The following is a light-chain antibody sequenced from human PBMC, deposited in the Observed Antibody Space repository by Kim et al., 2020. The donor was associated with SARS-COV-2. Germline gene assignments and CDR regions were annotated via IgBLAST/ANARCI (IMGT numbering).Light chain of an antibody. Sequence: DIQMTQSPSTLSASVGDRATIACRASQSISSWLAWYQQKPGKAPKLLIFKASTLASGVPSRFSGSGSGTEFTLTISSLQPDDFANYYYQQYNSYSRTFGQGTKVDIK. J-gene: IGKJ1*01. V-gene: IGKV1-5*03. CDR3: QQYNSYSRT. CDR2: KAS. CDR1: QSISSW.